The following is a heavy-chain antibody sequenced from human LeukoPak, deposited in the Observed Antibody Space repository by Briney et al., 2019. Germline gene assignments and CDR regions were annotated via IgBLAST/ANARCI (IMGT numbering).Heavy chain of an antibody. J-gene: IGHJ2*01. D-gene: IGHD3-9*01. CDR2: INHSGST. CDR3: ARGSKGYVLRYFDWDWWYFDP. Sequence: SETLSLTCAVYGGSFSGYYWSWIRQPPGKGLEWIGEINHSGSTNYNPSLKSRVTISVDTSKNQFSLKLSSVTAADTAVYYCARGSKGYVLRYFDWDWWYFDPWGRGTLVTVSS. CDR1: GGSFSGYY. V-gene: IGHV4-34*01.